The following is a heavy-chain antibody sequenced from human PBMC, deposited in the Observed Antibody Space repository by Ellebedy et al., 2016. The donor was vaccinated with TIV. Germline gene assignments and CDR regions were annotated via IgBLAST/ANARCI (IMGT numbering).Heavy chain of an antibody. CDR3: VRDSYDNILTGYYYGMDV. CDR2: INPDGRST. D-gene: IGHD3-9*01. CDR1: GFSLSSYW. Sequence: GGSLRLSCVASGFSLSSYWMYWVRQVPGKGLEWVSRINPDGRSTSYADSVKGRFTFSRDNARNTLYLQMNNLRAEDTAVYYCVRDSYDNILTGYYYGMDVWGQGTTVSVSS. V-gene: IGHV3-74*01. J-gene: IGHJ6*02.